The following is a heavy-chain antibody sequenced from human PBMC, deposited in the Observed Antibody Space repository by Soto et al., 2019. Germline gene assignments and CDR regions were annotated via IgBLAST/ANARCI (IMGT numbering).Heavy chain of an antibody. CDR2: IIPIFGTA. D-gene: IGHD5-18*01. J-gene: IGHJ6*02. Sequence: GASVKVSCKASGGTFSSYAISWVRQAPGQGLEWMGGIIPIFGTANYAQKFQGRVTITADESTSTAYMELSSLRSEDTAVYYCANKLPDTAMVYYYYGMDVWGQGTTVTVSS. V-gene: IGHV1-69*13. CDR3: ANKLPDTAMVYYYYGMDV. CDR1: GGTFSSYA.